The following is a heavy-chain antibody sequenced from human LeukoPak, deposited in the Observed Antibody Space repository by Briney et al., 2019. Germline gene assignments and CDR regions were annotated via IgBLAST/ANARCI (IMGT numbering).Heavy chain of an antibody. CDR1: GGSISSYY. CDR3: AGEGMATILY. CDR2: IYYSGST. V-gene: IGHV4-59*08. J-gene: IGHJ4*02. Sequence: PETLSLTCTVSGGSISSYYWSWIRQPPGKGLEWIGYIYYSGSTNYNPSLKSRVTISVDTSKNQFSLKLSSVTAADTAVYYCAGEGMATILYWGQGTLVTVSS. D-gene: IGHD5-24*01.